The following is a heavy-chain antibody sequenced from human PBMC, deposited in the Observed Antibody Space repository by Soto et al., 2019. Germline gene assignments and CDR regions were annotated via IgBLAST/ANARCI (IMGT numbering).Heavy chain of an antibody. J-gene: IGHJ6*03. CDR1: GGSISSYY. CDR2: IYYSGST. CDR3: ARRRVTMVRGPTASYMDV. D-gene: IGHD3-10*01. V-gene: IGHV4-59*08. Sequence: QVQLQESGPGLVKPSETLSLTCTVSGGSISSYYWSWIRQPPGKGLEWIGYIYYSGSTNYNPSLKSRVPISVDTYKNQFSLKLSSVTAADTAVYYCARRRVTMVRGPTASYMDVWGKGTTVTVSS.